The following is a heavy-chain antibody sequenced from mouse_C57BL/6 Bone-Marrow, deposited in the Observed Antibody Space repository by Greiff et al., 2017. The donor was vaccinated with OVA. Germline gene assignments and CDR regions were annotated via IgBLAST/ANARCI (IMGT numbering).Heavy chain of an antibody. J-gene: IGHJ2*01. CDR1: GYTFTSYW. Sequence: QVQLQQPGAELVKPGASVKLSCKASGYTFTSYWMQWVKQRPGQGLEWIGEIDPSDSYTNYNQKFKGKATLTVDTSSSTAYMQLSSLTSEDSAVYYCARGGAKAADYWGQGTTLTVSS. D-gene: IGHD3-3*01. CDR3: ARGGAKAADY. CDR2: IDPSDSYT. V-gene: IGHV1-50*01.